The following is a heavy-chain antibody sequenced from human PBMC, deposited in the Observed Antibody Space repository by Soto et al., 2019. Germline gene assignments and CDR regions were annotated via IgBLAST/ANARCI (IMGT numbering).Heavy chain of an antibody. J-gene: IGHJ6*02. V-gene: IGHV1-69*06. CDR2: IIPIFGTA. CDR3: ARWFEGSPQVYGMDV. Sequence: ASVKVSCKVSGYTLTELSMHWVRQAPGKGLEWMGGIIPIFGTANYAQKFQGRVTITADKSTSTAYMELSSLRSEDTAVYYCARWFEGSPQVYGMDVWGQGTTVTVSS. CDR1: GYTLTELS. D-gene: IGHD3-16*01.